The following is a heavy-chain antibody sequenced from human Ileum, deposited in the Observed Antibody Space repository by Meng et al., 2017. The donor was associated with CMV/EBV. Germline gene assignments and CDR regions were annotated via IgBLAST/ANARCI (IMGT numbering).Heavy chain of an antibody. Sequence: GSISGVSCYWGWVRQPPGKGLDVIGSIYYSGCTSYSPSLKGRVTMSVDTSKDKFSLKLSSVTAADTAVYYCAADCSSTSCYPGSLDPWGQGTLVTVSS. CDR2: IYYSGCT. CDR3: AADCSSTSCYPGSLDP. CDR1: GSISGVSCY. D-gene: IGHD2-2*01. J-gene: IGHJ5*02. V-gene: IGHV4-39*07.